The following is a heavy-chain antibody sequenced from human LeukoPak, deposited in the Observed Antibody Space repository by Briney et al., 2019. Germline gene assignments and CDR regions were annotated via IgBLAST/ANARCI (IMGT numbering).Heavy chain of an antibody. CDR3: ARENKYSSSWNYYYYGMDV. J-gene: IGHJ6*02. CDR1: GGSFSGYY. V-gene: IGHV4-34*01. D-gene: IGHD6-13*01. CDR2: INHSGST. Sequence: SETLSLTCAVYGGSFSGYYWSWIRQPPGKGLEWIGEINHSGSTNYNPSLKSRVTISVDTSKNQFSLKLSSATAADTAVYYCARENKYSSSWNYYYYGMDVWGQGTTVTVSS.